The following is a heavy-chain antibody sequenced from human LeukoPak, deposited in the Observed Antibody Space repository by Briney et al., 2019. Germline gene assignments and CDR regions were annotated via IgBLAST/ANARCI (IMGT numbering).Heavy chain of an antibody. CDR2: INHNGNVN. Sequence: GGSLRLSCAASGFTFSSYWMNWARQAPGKGLEWVASINHNGNVNYYVDSVKGRFTISRDNAKNTLYLQMNSLRAEDTAVYYCARGSWSTAMDSGVPYYYYGMDVWGQGTTVTVSS. CDR3: ARGSWSTAMDSGVPYYYYGMDV. CDR1: GFTFSSYW. V-gene: IGHV3-7*01. D-gene: IGHD5-18*01. J-gene: IGHJ6*02.